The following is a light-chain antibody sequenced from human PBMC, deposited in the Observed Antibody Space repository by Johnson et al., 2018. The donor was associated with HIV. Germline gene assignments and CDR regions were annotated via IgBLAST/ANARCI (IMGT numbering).Light chain of an antibody. J-gene: IGLJ1*01. V-gene: IGLV1-51*02. CDR1: SSNIGNNY. CDR2: END. Sequence: QSVLTQPPSVSAAPGQKVAISCSGSSSNIGNNYVSWYQQLPGTAPKLLIYENDKRPSGIPDRFSGSKSVMSATLAITGLQTGDEADYYCGTGDTSLNAFVLGTGTSVIVL. CDR3: GTGDTSLNAFV.